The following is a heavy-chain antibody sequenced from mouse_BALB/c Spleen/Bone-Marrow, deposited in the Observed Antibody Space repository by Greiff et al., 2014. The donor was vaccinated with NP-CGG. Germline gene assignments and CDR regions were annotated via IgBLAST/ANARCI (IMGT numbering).Heavy chain of an antibody. D-gene: IGHD1-2*01. CDR1: GFNIKDTY. V-gene: IGHV14-3*02. J-gene: IGHJ2*01. CDR3: ARYYYGYYFDY. Sequence: VQLQQSGAELVKPGASVKLSCTASGFNIKDTYMHWVKQRPEQGLEWIGRIDPANGNTKYDPKFQGKATITADTSSNTAYPQLSSLTSEDTAVYYCARYYYGYYFDYWGQGTTLTVSP. CDR2: IDPANGNT.